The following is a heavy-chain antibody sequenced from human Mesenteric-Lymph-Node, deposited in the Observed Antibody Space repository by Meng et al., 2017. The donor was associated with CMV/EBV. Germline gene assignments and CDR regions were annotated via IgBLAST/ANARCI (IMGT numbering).Heavy chain of an antibody. Sequence: FSVSTYGESVGWIRQPPGKALEWLALIYWDDDQRYTPSLKSRLTITKDPSKSQVVLTMTTMDPVDTATYYCAHRRRGQLWSFWDFDYWGQGTLVTVSS. CDR1: FSVSTYGES. CDR2: IYWDDDQ. J-gene: IGHJ4*02. D-gene: IGHD5-18*01. V-gene: IGHV2-5*02. CDR3: AHRRRGQLWSFWDFDY.